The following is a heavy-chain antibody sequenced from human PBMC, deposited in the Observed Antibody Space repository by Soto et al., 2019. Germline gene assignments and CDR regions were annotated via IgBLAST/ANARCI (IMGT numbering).Heavy chain of an antibody. Sequence: QITLKESGPTVVKPTQTLTLTCSLSGFSLNTGGVGVGWIRQPPGKALEWLAVIYWDDDKSWNPSLRDRLTITRDASDDQVGITVTNMDPVDTGTYYCARRRGGFGGGWTTPYFDYWGQGTLVTVSS. CDR1: GFSLNTGGVG. J-gene: IGHJ4*02. V-gene: IGHV2-5*02. CDR2: IYWDDDK. D-gene: IGHD6-19*01. CDR3: ARRRGGFGGGWTTPYFDY.